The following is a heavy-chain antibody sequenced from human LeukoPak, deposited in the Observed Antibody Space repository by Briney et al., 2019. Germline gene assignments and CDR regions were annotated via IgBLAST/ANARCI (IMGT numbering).Heavy chain of an antibody. CDR1: GYSFSSGYY. Sequence: PSETLSLTCAVSGYSFSSGYYWGWSRQPPGKGLGLIGSIYHSGSTYYNPSLKRRVTISVDTAKNQFSLKLSSVTAADKAVYYCGRGYYDVWSGKPNWFDPWGQGALVTVSS. CDR3: GRGYYDVWSGKPNWFDP. J-gene: IGHJ5*02. CDR2: IYHSGST. D-gene: IGHD3-3*01. V-gene: IGHV4-38-2*01.